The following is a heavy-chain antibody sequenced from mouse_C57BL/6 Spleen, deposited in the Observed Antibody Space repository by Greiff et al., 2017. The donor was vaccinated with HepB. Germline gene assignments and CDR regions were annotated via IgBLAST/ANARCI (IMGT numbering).Heavy chain of an antibody. CDR1: GYSINSGYY. CDR2: ISYDGSN. J-gene: IGHJ4*01. D-gene: IGHD1-1*01. V-gene: IGHV3-6*01. CDR3: AITTVVATDY. Sequence: ESGPGLVKPSQSLSLTCSVTGYSINSGYYWNWIRQFPGNKLEWMGYISYDGSNNYNPSLKNRISITRDTSKNQFFLKLNSVTTEDTATYYCAITTVVATDYWGQGTSVTVSS.